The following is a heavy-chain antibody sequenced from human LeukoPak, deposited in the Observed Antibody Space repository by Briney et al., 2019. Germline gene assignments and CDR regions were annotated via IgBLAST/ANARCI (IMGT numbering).Heavy chain of an antibody. CDR1: GFTFSIYW. V-gene: IGHV3-7*01. CDR2: LKQVGSEE. J-gene: IGHJ4*02. D-gene: IGHD1/OR15-1a*01. CDR3: ARNKRGDY. Sequence: SGGSRRLSCAASGFTFSIYWMSWVRQAPGGGLGWVANLKQVGSEEIYVDSVKGRSTISRDNTKNSLYPQMNSLRAEDTAVYYCARNKRGDYWGQGTLVTVSS.